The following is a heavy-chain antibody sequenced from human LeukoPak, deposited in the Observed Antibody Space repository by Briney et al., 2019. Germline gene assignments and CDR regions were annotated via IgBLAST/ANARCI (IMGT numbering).Heavy chain of an antibody. CDR2: ISSDGSST. V-gene: IGHV3-74*01. Sequence: GGSLRLSCAASGFTFSKYWIPWVRQAPGKGLVWVSRISSDGSSTSYADSVKGRFTISRDNSKNTLYLQMNSLRAEDTAVYYCATSKDFQHWGQGTLVSVSS. D-gene: IGHD2-2*01. CDR1: GFTFSKYW. J-gene: IGHJ1*01. CDR3: ATSKDFQH.